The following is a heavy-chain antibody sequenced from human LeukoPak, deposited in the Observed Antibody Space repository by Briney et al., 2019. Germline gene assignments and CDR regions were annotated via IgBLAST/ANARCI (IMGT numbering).Heavy chain of an antibody. CDR1: GGSFSGYY. D-gene: IGHD5-18*01. Sequence: LSETLSLICAVYGGSFSGYYWSWIRQPPGKGLEGMGEINHSGSTNHNPSLKRRVNKSVDTFKNQFSLELGSVTASHTGVYYYARVRGYSSGIRWANDYWGQGTLVTVSS. CDR2: INHSGST. CDR3: ARVRGYSSGIRWANDY. J-gene: IGHJ4*02. V-gene: IGHV4-34*01.